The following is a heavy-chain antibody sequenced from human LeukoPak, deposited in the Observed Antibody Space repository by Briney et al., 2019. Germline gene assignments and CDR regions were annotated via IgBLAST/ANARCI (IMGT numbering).Heavy chain of an antibody. V-gene: IGHV3-23*01. J-gene: IGHJ6*02. Sequence: GGSLRLSCAASGFTFSSYAMSWVRQAPGKGLEWVSAISGSGGSTYYADSVKGQFTISRDNSKNTLYLQMNSLRAEDTAVYYCAKDLCSSTSCPGYYYYGMDVWGQGTTVTVSS. CDR2: ISGSGGST. D-gene: IGHD2-2*01. CDR1: GFTFSSYA. CDR3: AKDLCSSTSCPGYYYYGMDV.